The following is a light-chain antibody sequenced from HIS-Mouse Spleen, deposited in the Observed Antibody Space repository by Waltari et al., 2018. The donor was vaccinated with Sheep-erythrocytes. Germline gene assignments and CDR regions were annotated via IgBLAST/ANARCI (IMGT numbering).Light chain of an antibody. V-gene: IGLV2-11*01. CDR1: SSDVGGYNY. CDR3: CSYAGSYNHV. CDR2: DVS. J-gene: IGLJ1*01. Sequence: QSALTQPRSVSGSPGQSVTISRPGTSSDVGGYNYASWYQQHPGKAPKLMIYDVSKRPSGVPDRFSGSKSGNTASLTISGLQAEDEADYYCCSYAGSYNHVFATGTKVTVL.